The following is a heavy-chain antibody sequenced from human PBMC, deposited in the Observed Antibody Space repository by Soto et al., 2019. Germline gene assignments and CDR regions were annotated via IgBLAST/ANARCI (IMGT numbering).Heavy chain of an antibody. Sequence: QMQLQESGPGLVKPSETLSLTCAVSGASISSEQSWSWVRQPPGKGLEWIGEIHHSGSTNNNPSLKSXXTXSXXKSKNQFSRMLSSVTAADTAVYYCARSFGWYAIDQWGQGTLVTVSS. V-gene: IGHV4-4*02. CDR3: ARSFGWYAIDQ. J-gene: IGHJ1*01. CDR2: IHHSGST. CDR1: GASISSEQS. D-gene: IGHD6-19*01.